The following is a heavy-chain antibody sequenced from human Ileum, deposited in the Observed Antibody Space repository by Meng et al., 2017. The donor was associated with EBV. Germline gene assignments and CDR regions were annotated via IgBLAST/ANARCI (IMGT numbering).Heavy chain of an antibody. D-gene: IGHD1-14*01. J-gene: IGHJ4*02. CDR3: ARDPTGGEDHQRV. Sequence: GPHLVKPSGTLSLPCAASGGSISRSNWWSWARQPPGKGREWIGKIYHSGITIYNPSLKSRVTMSVDNSKNQFSLKLNSMTAADTAVYYCARDPTGGEDHQRVWGQGTLVTVSS. CDR1: GGSISRSNW. V-gene: IGHV4-4*02. CDR2: IYHSGIT.